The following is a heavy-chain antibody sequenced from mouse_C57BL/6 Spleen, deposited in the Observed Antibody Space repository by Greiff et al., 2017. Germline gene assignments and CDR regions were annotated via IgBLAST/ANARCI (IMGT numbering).Heavy chain of an antibody. D-gene: IGHD1-1*01. CDR1: GYTFTSYW. V-gene: IGHV1-72*01. CDR2: IDPNSGGT. J-gene: IGHJ2*01. CDR3: ARSGGNAPYYYGSSYFDY. Sequence: QVQLQQPGAELVKPGASVKLSCKASGYTFTSYWMHWVKQRPGRGLEWIGRIDPNSGGTKYNEKFKSKATLTVDKPSSTAYMQLSSLTSEDSAVYDCARSGGNAPYYYGSSYFDYWGQGTTLTVSS.